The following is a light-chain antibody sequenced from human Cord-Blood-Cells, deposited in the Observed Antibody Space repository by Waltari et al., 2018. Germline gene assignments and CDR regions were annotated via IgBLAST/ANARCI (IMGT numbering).Light chain of an antibody. CDR2: EVS. V-gene: IGLV2-14*01. CDR1: SSDVGGSNY. J-gene: IGLJ2*01. Sequence: QSALTQPASVSGSPGQSITISCPGTSSDVGGSNYVSWYQQHPGKAPKLMIYEVSNRPSGVSNRFSGSKSGNTASLTISGLQAEDEADYYCSSYTSSSTLVFGGGTKLTVI. CDR3: SSYTSSSTLV.